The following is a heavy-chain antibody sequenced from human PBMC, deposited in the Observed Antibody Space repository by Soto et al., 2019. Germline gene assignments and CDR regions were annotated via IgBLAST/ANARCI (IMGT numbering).Heavy chain of an antibody. D-gene: IGHD5-18*01. Sequence: PSETLSLTCTVSGGSISSGGSYWGWIRQPPGKGLEWIGYIYYSGNTILNASLRSRVTLSVDTSKNQFSLKVSSVTAADTAVYYCARALIQLWPHYYYGMDVWGQGTTVTV. CDR3: ARALIQLWPHYYYGMDV. CDR2: IYYSGNT. CDR1: GGSISSGGSY. J-gene: IGHJ6*02. V-gene: IGHV4-30-4*01.